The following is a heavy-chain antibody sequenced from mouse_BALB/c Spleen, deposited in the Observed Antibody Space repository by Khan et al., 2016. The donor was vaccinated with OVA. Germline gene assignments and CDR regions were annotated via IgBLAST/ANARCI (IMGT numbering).Heavy chain of an antibody. Sequence: VQLQESGAELAKPGASVKMSCKASGYTFTTYWMHWVKQRPGQGLEWIGYINPTSGYTDYNQKFKDKATLTADKSSNTAYMQLSSLTSDDSAVYYCARDRIDYWGQGTTLTVSS. CDR3: ARDRIDY. V-gene: IGHV1-7*01. J-gene: IGHJ2*01. CDR1: GYTFTTYW. CDR2: INPTSGYT.